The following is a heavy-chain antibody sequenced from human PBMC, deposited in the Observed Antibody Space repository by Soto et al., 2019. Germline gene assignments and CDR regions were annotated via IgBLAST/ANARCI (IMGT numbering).Heavy chain of an antibody. Sequence: GSLRLSCAASGFTFSSYSMNWVRQAPGKGLEWVSYISSSSSTIYYADSVKGRFTISRDNAKNSLYLQMNSLRAEDTAVYYCAAIGYCSGGSCYSDYYYYMDVWGKGTTVTVSS. CDR2: ISSSSSTI. V-gene: IGHV3-48*01. D-gene: IGHD2-15*01. CDR3: AAIGYCSGGSCYSDYYYYMDV. J-gene: IGHJ6*03. CDR1: GFTFSSYS.